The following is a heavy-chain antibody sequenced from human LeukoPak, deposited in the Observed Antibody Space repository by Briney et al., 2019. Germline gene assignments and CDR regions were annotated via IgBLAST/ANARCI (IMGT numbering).Heavy chain of an antibody. CDR3: ARALADSRGYYLGFDY. D-gene: IGHD3-22*01. V-gene: IGHV3-7*01. Sequence: PGGSLRLSCAASGFIFNKYWMAWVRQAPGKGLEWVANINEDGGDRNYVDSLKGRFTISRDNAKNSLYLQMNSLRPDDTGLYYCARALADSRGYYLGFDYWGQGTLVTVSS. CDR2: INEDGGDR. CDR1: GFIFNKYW. J-gene: IGHJ4*02.